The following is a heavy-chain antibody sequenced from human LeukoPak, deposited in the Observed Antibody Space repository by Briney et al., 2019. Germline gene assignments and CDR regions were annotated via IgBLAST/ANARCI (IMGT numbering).Heavy chain of an antibody. CDR3: AKDGGGYCSSTSCFFDY. J-gene: IGHJ4*02. V-gene: IGHV3-23*01. D-gene: IGHD2-2*01. CDR1: GFTFSSYA. CDR2: ISGSGGST. Sequence: GGSLRLSCAASGFTFSSYAMSWVRQAPGKGLEWVSAISGSGGSTYYAASVKGRFTISRDNSKNTLYLQMNSLRAEDTAVYYCAKDGGGYCSSTSCFFDYWGQGTLVTVSS.